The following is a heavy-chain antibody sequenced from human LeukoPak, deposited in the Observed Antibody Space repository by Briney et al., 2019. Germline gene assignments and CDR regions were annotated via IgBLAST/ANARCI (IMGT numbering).Heavy chain of an antibody. Sequence: ASVKVSCKASGYTFTGYYMHWVRQAPGQRLEWMGWINPNSGGTNYAQKFQGRVTMTRDTSISTAYMELSRLRSDDTAVCYCARDDSSSPNSYWGQGTLVTVSS. CDR3: ARDDSSSPNSY. CDR1: GYTFTGYY. J-gene: IGHJ4*02. V-gene: IGHV1-2*02. CDR2: INPNSGGT. D-gene: IGHD6-6*01.